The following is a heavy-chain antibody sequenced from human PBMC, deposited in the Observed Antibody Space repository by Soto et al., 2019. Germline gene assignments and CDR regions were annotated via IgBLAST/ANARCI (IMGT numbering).Heavy chain of an antibody. Sequence: QVQLQESGPGLVKPSQNLSLTCTVSGGSISSGGYYWSWIRQHPGKGLEWIGYIYYSGSTYYNPSLNSRVTISVDTSKNQFSLKLSSVTAAATAVYYCARIDYGDPHSIAYWGQGTLVTVSS. CDR1: GGSISSGGYY. V-gene: IGHV4-31*03. CDR3: ARIDYGDPHSIAY. J-gene: IGHJ4*02. D-gene: IGHD4-17*01. CDR2: IYYSGST.